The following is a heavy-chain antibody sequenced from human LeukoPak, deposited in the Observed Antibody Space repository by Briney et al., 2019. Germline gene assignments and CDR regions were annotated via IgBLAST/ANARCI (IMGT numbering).Heavy chain of an antibody. D-gene: IGHD6-6*01. V-gene: IGHV1-46*01. Sequence: ASVKVSCKASGYTFTSYYMHWVRQAPGQGLEWMGIINPSGGSTSYAQKFQGRVTMTRDTSTSTVYMELSSLRSEDTAVYYCARSSGIAARPTDIDFDYWGQGTLVTVSS. CDR3: ARSSGIAARPTDIDFDY. CDR2: INPSGGST. CDR1: GYTFTSYY. J-gene: IGHJ4*02.